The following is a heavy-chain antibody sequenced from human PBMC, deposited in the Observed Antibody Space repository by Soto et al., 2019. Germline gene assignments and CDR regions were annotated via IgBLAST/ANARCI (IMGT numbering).Heavy chain of an antibody. Sequence: GGSLRLSCAASGFTFSSYAMHWVRQAPGKGLEWVAVISYDGSNKYYADSVKGRFTISRDNSKNTLYLQMNSLRAEDTAVYYCAMGPTDKEYYYYYGMDVWGQGTTVTVSS. D-gene: IGHD4-17*01. J-gene: IGHJ6*02. CDR3: AMGPTDKEYYYYYGMDV. V-gene: IGHV3-30-3*01. CDR1: GFTFSSYA. CDR2: ISYDGSNK.